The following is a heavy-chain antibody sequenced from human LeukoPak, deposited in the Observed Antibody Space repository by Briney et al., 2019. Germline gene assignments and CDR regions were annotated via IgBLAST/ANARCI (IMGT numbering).Heavy chain of an antibody. CDR3: ARGILRYDWTDSDVRAFHYYYYMDV. CDR1: DSLSGSS. V-gene: IGHV4-34*01. J-gene: IGHJ6*03. CDR2: MSQSGNT. Sequence: SETLSLTCAGDSLSGSSVTWVRQPPGKGLGWIGEMSQSGNTNYNPSLKSRLTMSIDTSKSQISLNLSSATTADTAVYFCARGILRYDWTDSDVRAFHYYYYMDVWGPGVTVIVSS. D-gene: IGHD1-20*01.